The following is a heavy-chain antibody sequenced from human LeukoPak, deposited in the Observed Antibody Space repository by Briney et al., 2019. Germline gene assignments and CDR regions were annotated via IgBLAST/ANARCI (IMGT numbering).Heavy chain of an antibody. D-gene: IGHD3-10*01. CDR2: IYYSGSI. Sequence: SETLSLTCTVSGGSISTYYWSWIRQSPGKGLEWIGHIYYSGSIKYNPSLKSRVTISLDTSKNQFSLKLTPVIAADTAVYYCARAPDYYGSGSLRRGFDYWGQGTLVTVSS. CDR1: GGSISTYY. V-gene: IGHV4-59*01. J-gene: IGHJ4*02. CDR3: ARAPDYYGSGSLRRGFDY.